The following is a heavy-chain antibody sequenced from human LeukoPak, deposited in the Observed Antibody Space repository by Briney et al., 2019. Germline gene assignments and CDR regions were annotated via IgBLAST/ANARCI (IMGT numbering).Heavy chain of an antibody. CDR2: IYTGGTT. D-gene: IGHD2-2*01. CDR1: RFTVTSQY. J-gene: IGHJ6*02. V-gene: IGHV3-66*01. CDR3: ARRKVVSAYYYGMDV. Sequence: VGSLRLSCAPSRFTVTSQYMSCVREAPGKGLEWVSVIYTGGTTHYAYSVKGRFPISRNNAKYTLYLQMNSLRAEDTAVYYCARRKVVSAYYYGMDVWGQGSTVTVSS.